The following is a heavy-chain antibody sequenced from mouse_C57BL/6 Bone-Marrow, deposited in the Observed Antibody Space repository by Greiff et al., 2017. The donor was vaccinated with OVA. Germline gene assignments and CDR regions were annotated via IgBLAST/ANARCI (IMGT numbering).Heavy chain of an antibody. CDR1: GYAFSSSW. D-gene: IGHD1-1*01. J-gene: IGHJ2*01. CDR3: ARLFITTVVAFDY. CDR2: IYPGDGDT. V-gene: IGHV1-82*01. Sequence: QVQLQQSGPELVKPGASVKISCKASGYAFSSSWMNWVKQRPGKGLEWIGRIYPGDGDTNYNGKFKGKATLTADKSSSTAYMQLSSLTSEDSAVYFCARLFITTVVAFDYWGQGTTLTVSS.